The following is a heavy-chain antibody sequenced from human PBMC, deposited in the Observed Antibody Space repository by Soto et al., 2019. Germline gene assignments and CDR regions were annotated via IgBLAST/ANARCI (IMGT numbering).Heavy chain of an antibody. J-gene: IGHJ6*03. V-gene: IGHV5-51*01. Sequence: GESLKISCKGSGYSFTSYWIGWVRQMPGKGLEWMGIIYPGDSDTRYSPSFQGQVTISADKSISTAYLQWSSLKASDTAMYYCARGYCSGGSCYSYYYYYYMDVWGKGTTVTVSS. CDR1: GYSFTSYW. CDR3: ARGYCSGGSCYSYYYYYYMDV. CDR2: IYPGDSDT. D-gene: IGHD2-15*01.